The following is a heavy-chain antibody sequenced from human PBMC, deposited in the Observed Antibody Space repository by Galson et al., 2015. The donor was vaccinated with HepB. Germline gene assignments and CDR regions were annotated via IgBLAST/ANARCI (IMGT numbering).Heavy chain of an antibody. CDR1: GFTFSNYG. CDR2: ISYDGSNK. V-gene: IGHV3-30*18. CDR3: AKDPYLYSALAGTMAGFDY. J-gene: IGHJ4*02. Sequence: SLRLSCAASGFTFSNYGMHWVRQAPGTGLEWVAVISYDGSNKYYADSVKGRFTISRDNSKNMLYLQMNSLRAEDTALYYCAKDPYLYSALAGTMAGFDYWGQGTLVTVSS. D-gene: IGHD6-19*01.